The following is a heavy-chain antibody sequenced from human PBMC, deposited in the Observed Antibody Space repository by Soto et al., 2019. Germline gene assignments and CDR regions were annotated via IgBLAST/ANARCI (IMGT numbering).Heavy chain of an antibody. CDR3: ARGRSASAPYIYFFDY. CDR1: GYGFSDFW. V-gene: IGHV5-51*03. D-gene: IGHD2-2*01. Sequence: EVQLVQSGAEVKRPGESLKISCKGSGYGFSDFWIGWVRQMPGKGLEWMGIILPRDSDTKYNPSFQGQVTISADKSFATAYLQWSRLKASDTAMYFCARGRSASAPYIYFFDYWGQGSQVTVSS. J-gene: IGHJ4*02. CDR2: ILPRDSDT.